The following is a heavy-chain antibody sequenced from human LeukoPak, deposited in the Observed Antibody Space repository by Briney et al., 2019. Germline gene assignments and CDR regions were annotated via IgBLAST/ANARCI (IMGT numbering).Heavy chain of an antibody. CDR2: INHSGST. J-gene: IGHJ4*02. CDR3: ARGGDSSWYNY. V-gene: IGHV4-34*01. D-gene: IGHD6-13*01. Sequence: SETLSLTCAVCGGSFSGYYWSWIRQPPGKGLEWIGEINHSGSTNYNPSLKSRVTISVDTSKNQFSQKLSSVTAADTAVYYCARGGDSSWYNYWGQGTLVTVSS. CDR1: GGSFSGYY.